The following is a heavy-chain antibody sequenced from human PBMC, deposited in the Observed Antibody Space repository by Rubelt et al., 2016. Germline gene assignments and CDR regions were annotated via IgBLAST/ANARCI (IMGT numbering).Heavy chain of an antibody. V-gene: IGHV1-3*01. CDR1: GYTFTSYA. CDR2: INAGNGNT. CDR3: AGSKDTAMVTDADWYFDL. Sequence: QLQLVQSGAEVKKPGASVKVSCKASGYTFTSYAMHWVRQAPGQRLEWMGWINAGNGNTKYSQKFPGRDTMTRDASGSTAYMELSSLRSEDTAVYYCAGSKDTAMVTDADWYFDLWGRGTLVTVSS. J-gene: IGHJ2*01. D-gene: IGHD5-18*01.